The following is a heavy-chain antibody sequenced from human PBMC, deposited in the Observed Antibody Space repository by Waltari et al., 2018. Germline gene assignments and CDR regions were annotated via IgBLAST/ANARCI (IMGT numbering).Heavy chain of an antibody. CDR2: IYHSGST. J-gene: IGHJ4*02. CDR1: GGSISSSNW. D-gene: IGHD1-26*01. Sequence: QVPLQESGPGLVKPSGTLSLTCAVSGGSISSSNWWSWVRQPPGKGLEWIGEIYHSGSTNYNPSLKSRVTISVDKSKNQFSLKLSSVTAADTAVYYCARQQSGVGATRRLDYWGQGTLVTVSS. V-gene: IGHV4-4*02. CDR3: ARQQSGVGATRRLDY.